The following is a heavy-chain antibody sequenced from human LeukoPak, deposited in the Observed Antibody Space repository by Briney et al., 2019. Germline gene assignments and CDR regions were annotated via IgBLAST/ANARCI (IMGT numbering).Heavy chain of an antibody. V-gene: IGHV4-39*01. CDR3: ARRGYCSSTSCYEYWFDP. D-gene: IGHD2-2*01. CDR1: GGSISSSSYY. Sequence: SETLSLTCTVSGGSISSSSYYWGWIRQPPGKGLEWIVIIYYSGSTYYNPSLKSRLTISVDTSKSQFSLKLSSVTATDTAVYYCARRGYCSSTSCYEYWFDPWGQGTLVTVSS. CDR2: IYYSGST. J-gene: IGHJ5*02.